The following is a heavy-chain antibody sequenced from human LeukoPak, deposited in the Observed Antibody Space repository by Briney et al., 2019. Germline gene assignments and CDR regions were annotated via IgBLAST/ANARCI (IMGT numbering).Heavy chain of an antibody. CDR2: MYHSGST. V-gene: IGHV4-38-2*02. Sequence: SETLSLTCTVSAYSISSGHYWGWIRQPPGKGLEWIGSMYHSGSTYYNPSLKSRVTISVDTSKNQFSLKLSSVTAADTAVYYCARTYDISGLDAFDIWGQGTMVTVSS. CDR3: ARTYDISGLDAFDI. CDR1: AYSISSGHY. J-gene: IGHJ3*02. D-gene: IGHD3-22*01.